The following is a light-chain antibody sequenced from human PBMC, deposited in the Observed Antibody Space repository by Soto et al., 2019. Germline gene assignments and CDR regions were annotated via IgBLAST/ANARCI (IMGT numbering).Light chain of an antibody. CDR1: SSNIGSNT. J-gene: IGLJ1*01. CDR3: AAWDDSLNGSNYV. V-gene: IGLV1-44*01. CDR2: SNN. Sequence: QSVLTQPPSASGTPGQRVTISCSGSSSNIGSNTVNWYQQFPGTAPKLLIYSNNQRPSGDPDRFSGSKSGTSASLAISGLQSEDEADYYCAAWDDSLNGSNYVFGTGTKVTVL.